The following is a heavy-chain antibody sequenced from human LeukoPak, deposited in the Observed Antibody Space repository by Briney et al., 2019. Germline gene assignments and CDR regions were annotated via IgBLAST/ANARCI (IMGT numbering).Heavy chain of an antibody. CDR2: MHPNSGNT. D-gene: IGHD5-18*01. CDR1: GYTFTSYD. V-gene: IGHV1-18*01. CDR3: ARVSWIQLWTHDY. Sequence: GASVKVSCKASGYTFTSYDINWVRQATGQGLEWMGWMHPNSGNTNYAQKLQGRVTMTTDTSTSTAYMELRSLRSDDTAVYYCARVSWIQLWTHDYWGQGTLVTVSS. J-gene: IGHJ4*02.